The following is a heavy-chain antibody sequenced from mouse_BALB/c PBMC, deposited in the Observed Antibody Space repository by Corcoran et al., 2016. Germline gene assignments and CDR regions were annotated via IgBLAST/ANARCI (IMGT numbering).Heavy chain of an antibody. CDR3: ASSHYYGYGDY. CDR2: INPYNDGT. J-gene: IGHJ2*01. D-gene: IGHD1-2*01. V-gene: IGHV1S136*01. CDR1: GYTFTSYV. Sequence: EVQLQQSGPELVKPGASVKMSCKASGYTFTSYVMHWVKQKPGQGLEWIGYINPYNDGTKYNEKFKGKATLTSDKSSSTAYMELSSLTSEDSAVYYCASSHYYGYGDYWGQGTTLTVSS.